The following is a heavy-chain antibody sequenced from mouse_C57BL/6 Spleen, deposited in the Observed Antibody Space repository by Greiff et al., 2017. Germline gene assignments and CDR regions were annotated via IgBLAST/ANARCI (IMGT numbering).Heavy chain of an antibody. J-gene: IGHJ3*01. D-gene: IGHD2-4*01. Sequence: VQVVESGPELVKPGASVKISCKASGYAFSSSWMNWVKQRPGKGLEWIGRIYPGDGDTNYNGKFKGKATLTADKSSSTAYMQLSSLTSEDSAVYFCARGDDYDRGFAYWGQGTLVTVSA. V-gene: IGHV1-82*01. CDR2: IYPGDGDT. CDR1: GYAFSSSW. CDR3: ARGDDYDRGFAY.